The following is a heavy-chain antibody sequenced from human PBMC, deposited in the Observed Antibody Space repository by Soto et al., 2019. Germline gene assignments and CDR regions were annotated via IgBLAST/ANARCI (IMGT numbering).Heavy chain of an antibody. CDR3: ARSRNSAVADSFDF. D-gene: IGHD1-26*01. CDR2: ISRDGSHK. J-gene: IGHJ4*02. V-gene: IGHV3-30*04. CDR1: GFSFRNYA. Sequence: GGSLRLSCAACGFSFRNYAIHWVRQAPGKGLEWVAVISRDGSHKYYLDSVKGRFTISRDNSKDTVNLLMNSLRDDDSAMYYCARSRNSAVADSFDFWGQGTLVTVSS.